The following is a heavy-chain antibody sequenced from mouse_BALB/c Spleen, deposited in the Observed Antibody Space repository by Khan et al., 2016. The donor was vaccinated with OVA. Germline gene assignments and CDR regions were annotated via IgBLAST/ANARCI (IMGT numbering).Heavy chain of an antibody. J-gene: IGHJ4*01. Sequence: VQLKESGPGLVKPSQSLSLTCTVTGYSLTSDYAWDWIRQFPGNKLDWMGYISYGGSTSYNPSLKSRISITRDTSKNQFFLQLNSVTTEDTATYYCERKNYYGYAMDYWGQGTSGTGSS. V-gene: IGHV3-2*02. CDR2: ISYGGST. CDR3: ERKNYYGYAMDY. CDR1: GYSLTSDYA. D-gene: IGHD1-1*01.